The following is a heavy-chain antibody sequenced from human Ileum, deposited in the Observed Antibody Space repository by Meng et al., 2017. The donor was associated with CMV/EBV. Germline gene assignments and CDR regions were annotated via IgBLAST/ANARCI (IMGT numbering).Heavy chain of an antibody. CDR3: AKTHDYKTKNWFDP. CDR1: GGSISSSSYY. V-gene: IGHV4-39*07. D-gene: IGHD4-11*01. Sequence: SGGSISSSSYYWGWIRQHPGKGLEWIGSIYYSGSTYYNPSLKSRVTISVDTSKNQFSLKLSSVTAADTAVYYCAKTHDYKTKNWFDPWGQGTLVTVSS. J-gene: IGHJ5*02. CDR2: IYYSGST.